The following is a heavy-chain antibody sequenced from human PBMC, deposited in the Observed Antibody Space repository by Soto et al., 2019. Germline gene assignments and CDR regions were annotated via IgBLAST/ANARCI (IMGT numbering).Heavy chain of an antibody. J-gene: IGHJ4*02. V-gene: IGHV3-30-3*01. CDR3: ARDPHDYGDYHFDY. CDR1: GFTFSSYA. D-gene: IGHD4-17*01. CDR2: ISYDGSNK. Sequence: SRRLSCAASGFTFSSYAMHWVRQAPGKGLEWVAVISYDGSNKYYADSVKGRFTISRDNSKNTLYLQMNSLRAEDTAVYYCARDPHDYGDYHFDYWGQGTLVTVSS.